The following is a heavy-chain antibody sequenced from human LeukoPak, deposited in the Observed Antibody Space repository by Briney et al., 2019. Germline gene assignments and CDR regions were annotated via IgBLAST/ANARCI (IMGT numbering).Heavy chain of an antibody. CDR1: GGTFSSYA. CDR3: AKGGYGGNSLGYFQH. D-gene: IGHD4-23*01. Sequence: SVKVSCKASGGTFSSYAISWVRQAPGQGLEWMGGIIPIFGTANYAQKFQGRVTIATDESTSTAYMELSSLRSEDTAVYYCAKGGYGGNSLGYFQHWGQGTLVTVSS. CDR2: IIPIFGTA. J-gene: IGHJ1*01. V-gene: IGHV1-69*05.